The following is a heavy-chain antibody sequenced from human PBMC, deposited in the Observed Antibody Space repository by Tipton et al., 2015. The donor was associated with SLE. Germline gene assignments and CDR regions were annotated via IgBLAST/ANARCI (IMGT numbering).Heavy chain of an antibody. J-gene: IGHJ4*02. CDR2: IYYSGST. V-gene: IGHV4-61*01. CDR3: AREGSSWYYFDY. Sequence: TLSLTCTVSGYSISSDSYWGWIRQPPGKGLEWIGYIYYSGSTNYNPSLKSRVTTSVDTSKNQFSLKLSSVTAADTAVYYCAREGSSWYYFDYWGQGTLVTVSS. D-gene: IGHD6-13*01. CDR1: GYSISSDSY.